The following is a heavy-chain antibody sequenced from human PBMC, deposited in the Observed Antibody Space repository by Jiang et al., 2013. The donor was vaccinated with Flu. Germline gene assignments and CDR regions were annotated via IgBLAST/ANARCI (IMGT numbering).Heavy chain of an antibody. J-gene: IGHJ4*02. V-gene: IGHV1-69*04. CDR3: ARGDSNSGYYRHFDY. Sequence: TASGGTFSNYAISWVRQAPGQGLEWMGRIIPLLGITNYAQKFQGRVTITADKSATTAFMELSSLSSEDTAVYYCARGDSNSGYYRHFDYWGQGTLVTVSS. CDR1: GGTFSNYA. CDR2: IIPLLGIT. D-gene: IGHD3-22*01.